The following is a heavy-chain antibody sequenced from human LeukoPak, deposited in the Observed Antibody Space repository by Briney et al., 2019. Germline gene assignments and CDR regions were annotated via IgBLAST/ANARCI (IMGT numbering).Heavy chain of an antibody. J-gene: IGHJ3*02. CDR1: GGSISSGGYY. CDR2: IYYSGST. CDR3: ATDLGFGDAFDI. Sequence: PSETLSLTCTVSGGSISSGGYYWSWIRQHPGKGLEWIGYIYYSGSTYYNPSLKSRVTISVDTSKNQFSLKLSSVTAADTAVYYCATDLGFGDAFDIWGQGTMVTVSP. D-gene: IGHD1-26*01. V-gene: IGHV4-31*03.